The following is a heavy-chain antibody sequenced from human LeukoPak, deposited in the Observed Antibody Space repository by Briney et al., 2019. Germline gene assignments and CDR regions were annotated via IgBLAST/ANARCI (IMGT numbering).Heavy chain of an antibody. V-gene: IGHV3-49*03. Sequence: GGSLRLSCTASGFTFGDYAMSWFRQAPGKGLEWVGFIRSKAYGGTTEYAASVKGRFTISRDDSTSIAYLQMNSLKPEDTAVYYCTRDLNYYGSGSYYGWFDPWGQGTLVTVSS. CDR1: GFTFGDYA. D-gene: IGHD3-10*01. CDR3: TRDLNYYGSGSYYGWFDP. CDR2: IRSKAYGGTT. J-gene: IGHJ5*02.